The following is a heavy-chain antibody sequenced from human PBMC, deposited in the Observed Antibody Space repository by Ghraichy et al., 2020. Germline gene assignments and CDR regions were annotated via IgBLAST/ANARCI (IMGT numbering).Heavy chain of an antibody. Sequence: SGPTLVKPTQTLTLTCTFSGFSLSTDGVGVGWIRQPPGKALEWLALIYWDDDKRYSPSLKNKLTIPTDTSKNQVVLTMTNMDPVDTATYYCALARREYYDSSGSPYYFDYWGQGTLVTVSS. D-gene: IGHD3-22*01. CDR3: ALARREYYDSSGSPYYFDY. CDR2: IYWDDDK. V-gene: IGHV2-5*02. CDR1: GFSLSTDGVG. J-gene: IGHJ4*02.